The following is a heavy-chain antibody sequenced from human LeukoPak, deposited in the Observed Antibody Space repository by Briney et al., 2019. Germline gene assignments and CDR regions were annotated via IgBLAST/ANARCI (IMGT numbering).Heavy chain of an antibody. V-gene: IGHV3-23*01. J-gene: IGHJ6*03. D-gene: IGHD4-11*01. CDR2: ISGSGGST. Sequence: PGGSLRLSCAASGFTFSSYAMSWVRHAPGKGLEWVSAISGSGGSTYYADSVKGRFTISRDNSKNTLYLQMNSLRAEDTAVYYCAKGHSRGYYYMDVWGKGTTVTVSS. CDR3: AKGHSRGYYYMDV. CDR1: GFTFSSYA.